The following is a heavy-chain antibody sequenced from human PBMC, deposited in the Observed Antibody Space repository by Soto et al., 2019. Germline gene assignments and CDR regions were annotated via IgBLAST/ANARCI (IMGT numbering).Heavy chain of an antibody. D-gene: IGHD5-12*01. CDR2: INHSGST. CDR3: ARGNGYRHAFDI. Sequence: SETLSLTCAVYGGSFSGYYWSWIRQPPGKGLEWIGEINHSGSTNYNPSLKSRVTISVDTSKNQFSLKLSSVTAADTAVYYCARGNGYRHAFDIWGQGTMVTVSS. J-gene: IGHJ3*02. CDR1: GGSFSGYY. V-gene: IGHV4-34*01.